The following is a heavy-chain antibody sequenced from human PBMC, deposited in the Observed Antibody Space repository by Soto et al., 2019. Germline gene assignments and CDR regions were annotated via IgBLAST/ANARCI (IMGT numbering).Heavy chain of an antibody. CDR2: ISSSSSTI. CDR3: ARDLPRGYYDSSGYPTGYFAY. V-gene: IGHV3-48*02. D-gene: IGHD3-22*01. CDR1: GFTFSSYS. J-gene: IGHJ4*02. Sequence: GGSLRLSCAASGFTFSSYSMNWVRQAPGKGLEWVSYISSSSSTIYYADSVKGRFTISRDNAKNSLYLQMNSLRDEDTAVYYCARDLPRGYYDSSGYPTGYFAYWGQGILVTVSS.